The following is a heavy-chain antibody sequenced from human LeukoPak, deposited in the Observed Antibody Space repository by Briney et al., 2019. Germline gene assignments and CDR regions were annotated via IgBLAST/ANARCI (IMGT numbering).Heavy chain of an antibody. CDR3: ANRIAAAGFDY. V-gene: IGHV3-23*01. CDR2: ISGSGGST. J-gene: IGHJ4*02. Sequence: GGSLRLSCAASGFTFSSYAMSWVRQAPGKGLEWVSAISGSGGSTYYADSVKGRFTISRDNSKNMLYLQMNSLRAEDTAVYYCANRIAAAGFDYWGQGTLVTVSS. D-gene: IGHD6-13*01. CDR1: GFTFSSYA.